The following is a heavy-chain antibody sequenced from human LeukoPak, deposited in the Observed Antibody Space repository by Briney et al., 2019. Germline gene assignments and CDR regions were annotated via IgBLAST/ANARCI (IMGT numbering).Heavy chain of an antibody. CDR1: GFTFSNYW. D-gene: IGHD3-22*01. CDR3: AKDQGHTTTYYYDSSGYYEFDY. Sequence: GSLRLSCAASGFTFSNYWMTWVRQAPGKGLELVANIKQDGSEKYYVDSVKGRFTISRDNSKNTLYLQMNSLRAEDTAVYYCAKDQGHTTTYYYDSSGYYEFDYWGQGTLVTVSS. V-gene: IGHV3-7*03. J-gene: IGHJ4*02. CDR2: IKQDGSEK.